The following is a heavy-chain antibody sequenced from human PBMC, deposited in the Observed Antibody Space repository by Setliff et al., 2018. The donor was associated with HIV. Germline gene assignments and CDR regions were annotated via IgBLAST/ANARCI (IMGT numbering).Heavy chain of an antibody. CDR2: INHSGST. CDR1: GGSFTDIGGSFTDYY. V-gene: IGHV4-34*01. J-gene: IGHJ6*03. CDR3: ASLDGSESPYIYYYYMDV. Sequence: SETLSLTCAVFGGSFTDIGGSFTDYYWIWIRQPPGKGLAWIGEINHSGSTHYNPSLKSRFTISVDTSKNQFSLKLSSVTAADTAVYYCASLDGSESPYIYYYYMDVWGEGTAVTVSS. D-gene: IGHD3-10*01.